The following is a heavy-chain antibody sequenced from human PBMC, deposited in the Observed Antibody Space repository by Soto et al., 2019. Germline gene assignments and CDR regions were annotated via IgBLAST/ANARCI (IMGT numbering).Heavy chain of an antibody. CDR2: IKQDGSEK. Sequence: GGSLRLSCAASGFTFSSYWMSWVRQAPGKGLEWVANIKQDGSEKYYVDSVKGRFTISRDNAKNSLYLQMNSLRAEDTAVYYCARMGSYYNWVHMSDAFDIWGQGTMVTVSS. J-gene: IGHJ3*02. V-gene: IGHV3-7*03. D-gene: IGHD3-10*01. CDR1: GFTFSSYW. CDR3: ARMGSYYNWVHMSDAFDI.